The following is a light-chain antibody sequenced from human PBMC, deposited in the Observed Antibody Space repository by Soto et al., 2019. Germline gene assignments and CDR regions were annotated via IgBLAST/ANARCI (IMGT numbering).Light chain of an antibody. CDR1: QAISDS. J-gene: IGKJ2*01. CDR2: AAS. CDR3: QQFKSYPYT. V-gene: IGKV1-9*01. Sequence: IQLTQSPSSLSASVGDRVTITCRASQAISDSLVWYQQNPGQAPKLLIYAASTLQSGVPSRFSCSGSGTDFTLTISSLHPADFATYYCQQFKSYPYTFGQGTKLEI.